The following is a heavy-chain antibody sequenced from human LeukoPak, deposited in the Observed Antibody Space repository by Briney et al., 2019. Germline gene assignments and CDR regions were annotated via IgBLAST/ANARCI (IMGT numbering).Heavy chain of an antibody. Sequence: PGGSLRLSCAASGFTFSSYGMHWVRQAPGKGLEWLAFIRYDGSNKYYADSVKGRFTISRDNSKNTLYLQMNSLRAEDTAVYYCAKDPITIFGVVIIRNSLDTFDYWGQGTLVTVSS. D-gene: IGHD3-3*01. J-gene: IGHJ4*02. V-gene: IGHV3-30*02. CDR2: IRYDGSNK. CDR3: AKDPITIFGVVIIRNSLDTFDY. CDR1: GFTFSSYG.